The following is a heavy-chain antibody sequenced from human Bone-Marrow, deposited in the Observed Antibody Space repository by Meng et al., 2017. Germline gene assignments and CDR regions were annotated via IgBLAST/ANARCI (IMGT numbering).Heavy chain of an antibody. CDR2: ISWHSGSI. D-gene: IGHD2-21*02. V-gene: IGHV3-9*01. CDR3: AKDIFKAYCAGDCLGNAFDI. CDR1: GFTFDNYA. J-gene: IGHJ3*02. Sequence: SLKISCAASGFTFDNYAMHWVRQAPGKGLEWVSGISWHSGSIGYADSVKGRFTISRDNAKNSLYLQMNSLRAEDTALYYCAKDIFKAYCAGDCLGNAFDIWGQGTMVTVSS.